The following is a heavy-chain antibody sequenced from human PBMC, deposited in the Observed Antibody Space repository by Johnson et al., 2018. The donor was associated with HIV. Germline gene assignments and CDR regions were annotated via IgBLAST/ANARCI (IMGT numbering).Heavy chain of an antibody. CDR1: GFTFSDYY. D-gene: IGHD3-9*01. V-gene: IGHV3-7*01. Sequence: VQLVESGGGLVKPGGSLRLSCAASGFTFSDYYMNWIRQAPGKGLEWVANIKQDGSEKYYVDSVKGRFTISRDNAKNSLYLQMNSLRAEDTAVYYCARGGVLRYFDWLFEDAFDIWGQGTMVTVSS. CDR2: IKQDGSEK. J-gene: IGHJ3*02. CDR3: ARGGVLRYFDWLFEDAFDI.